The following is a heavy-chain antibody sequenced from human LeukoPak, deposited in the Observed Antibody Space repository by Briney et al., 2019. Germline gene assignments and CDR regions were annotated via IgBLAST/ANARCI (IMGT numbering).Heavy chain of an antibody. Sequence: SETLSLTCTVSGGSISTYNWSWIRQPPRKGLEWIGYIYHSGSTNYNPSLKSRVTISVYTSQNQFSLKLTSVTAADTAVYYCARDGYSGSDALWGQGTLVTVSS. V-gene: IGHV4-59*01. CDR1: GGSISTYN. J-gene: IGHJ4*02. CDR3: ARDGYSGSDAL. D-gene: IGHD5-12*01. CDR2: IYHSGST.